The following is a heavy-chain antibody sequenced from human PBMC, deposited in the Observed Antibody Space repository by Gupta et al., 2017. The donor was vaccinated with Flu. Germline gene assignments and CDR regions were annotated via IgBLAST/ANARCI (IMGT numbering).Heavy chain of an antibody. Sequence: EWIGEINHSGSTNYNPSLKSRVTISVDTSKNQFSLKLSSVTAADTAVYYCARGGRGHTIAAEGDYYYYYMDVWGKGTTVTVSS. CDR2: INHSGST. J-gene: IGHJ6*03. CDR3: ARGGRGHTIAAEGDYYYYYMDV. V-gene: IGHV4-34*01. D-gene: IGHD6-25*01.